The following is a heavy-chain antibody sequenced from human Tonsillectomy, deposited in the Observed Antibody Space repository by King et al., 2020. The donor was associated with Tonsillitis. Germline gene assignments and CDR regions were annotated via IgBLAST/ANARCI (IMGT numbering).Heavy chain of an antibody. D-gene: IGHD1-14*01. CDR3: AREGGYKDV. Sequence: VQLVQSGAEVKKPGASVKVSCKASGYTFTAYYMHWVRQAPGQGLEWMGWINPFSGGTDYAQKFLDRVTMTRDTSISTAYMELSRLSSDDTAVYYCAREGGYKDVWGKGTTVTVSS. CDR2: INPFSGGT. V-gene: IGHV1-2*02. J-gene: IGHJ6*03. CDR1: GYTFTAYY.